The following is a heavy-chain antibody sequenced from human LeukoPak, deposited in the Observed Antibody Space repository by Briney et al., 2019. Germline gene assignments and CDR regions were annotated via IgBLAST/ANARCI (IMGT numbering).Heavy chain of an antibody. Sequence: ASVKVSCKASGYTFTSYGISWVRQAPGQGLEWMGWISAYNGNTNYAQKLQGRVTMTTDTSTSTACMELRSLRSDDTAVYYCARGLTYYYGSGSNNWFDPWGQGTLVTVSS. CDR2: ISAYNGNT. D-gene: IGHD3-10*01. CDR1: GYTFTSYG. J-gene: IGHJ5*02. V-gene: IGHV1-18*01. CDR3: ARGLTYYYGSGSNNWFDP.